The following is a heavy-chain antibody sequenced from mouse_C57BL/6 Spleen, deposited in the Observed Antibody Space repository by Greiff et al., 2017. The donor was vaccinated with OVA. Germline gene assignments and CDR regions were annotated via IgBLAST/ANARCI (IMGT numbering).Heavy chain of an antibody. J-gene: IGHJ2*01. D-gene: IGHD2-1*01. Sequence: EVQLVESGGGLVQPKGSLKLSCAASGFTFNTYAMHWVRQAPGTGLEWVARISSKSSNYATYYADSVKDRFTISRDDSQSMLYLQMNNLKTEDTAMYYCVREDYGNYVFIYDYWGQGTTLTVSS. CDR1: GFTFNTYA. CDR3: VREDYGNYVFIYDY. CDR2: ISSKSSNYAT. V-gene: IGHV10-3*01.